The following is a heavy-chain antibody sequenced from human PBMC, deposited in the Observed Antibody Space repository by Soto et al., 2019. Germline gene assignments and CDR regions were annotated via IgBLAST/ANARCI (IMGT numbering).Heavy chain of an antibody. CDR3: ASGQQIRMADI. CDR2: ISGNSIDT. V-gene: IGHV3-11*05. J-gene: IGHJ3*02. CDR1: GFTFSDYY. Sequence: QVQLVEAGGGLVKPGGSLRLSCAASGFTFSDYYASWLRQSPGKGLEWISYISGNSIDTNYADSVRGRFTISRDNAENSLYLQMNYRRGEDKAIYYCASGQQIRMADIWGPGTMVTVS. D-gene: IGHD6-13*01.